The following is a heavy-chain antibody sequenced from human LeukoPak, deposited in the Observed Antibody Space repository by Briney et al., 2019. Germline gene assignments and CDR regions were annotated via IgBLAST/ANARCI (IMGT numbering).Heavy chain of an antibody. CDR2: IYPGDSDT. Sequence: PGESLKISCQGSAFRFSTSWIGCARQMPGKGLELMGIIYPGDSDTTYSPSFQGQVTISVDKSISTAYLQWSTLKASDTAMYYCARWVNRGYYFDYWAQGTLVTVSS. CDR3: ARWVNRGYYFDY. J-gene: IGHJ4*02. D-gene: IGHD2-21*01. V-gene: IGHV5-51*01. CDR1: AFRFSTSW.